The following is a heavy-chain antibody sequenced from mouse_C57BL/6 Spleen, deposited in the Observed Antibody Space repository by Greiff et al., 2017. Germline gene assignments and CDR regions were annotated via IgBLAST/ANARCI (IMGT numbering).Heavy chain of an antibody. CDR1: GYAFSSSW. D-gene: IGHD3-2*02. J-gene: IGHJ2*01. CDR3: ASQTAQATAGY. V-gene: IGHV1-82*01. Sequence: VKLMESGPELVKPGASVKISCKASGYAFSSSWMNWVKQRPGKGLEWIGRIYPGDGDTNYNGKFKGKATLTADKSSSTAYMQLSSLTSEDSAVYFCASQTAQATAGYWGQGTTLTVSS. CDR2: IYPGDGDT.